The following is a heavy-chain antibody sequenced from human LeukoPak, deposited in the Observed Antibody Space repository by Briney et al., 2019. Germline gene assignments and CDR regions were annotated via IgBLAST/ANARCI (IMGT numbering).Heavy chain of an antibody. CDR1: GYTFTSYY. CDR3: ASGPPKFYGAPGDV. J-gene: IGHJ6*04. CDR2: INLNSGGT. Sequence: GASVKVSCKASGYTFTSYYIHWVRQAPGQGLEWMGWINLNSGGTNYAQKFQGRVTMTRDTSISTAYMELSRLRSDDTAVYYCASGPPKFYGAPGDVWGKGTTVTVSS. V-gene: IGHV1-2*02. D-gene: IGHD4-17*01.